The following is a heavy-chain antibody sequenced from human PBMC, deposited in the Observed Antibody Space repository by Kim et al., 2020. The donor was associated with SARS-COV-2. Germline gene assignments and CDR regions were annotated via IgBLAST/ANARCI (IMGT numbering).Heavy chain of an antibody. D-gene: IGHD3-22*01. Sequence: VKCRFTISRDNTKNPLYLQMNSLRAEDTAVYYCARDYYDSSGYSNYGMDVWGQGTTVTVSS. V-gene: IGHV3-30*01. J-gene: IGHJ6*02. CDR3: ARDYYDSSGYSNYGMDV.